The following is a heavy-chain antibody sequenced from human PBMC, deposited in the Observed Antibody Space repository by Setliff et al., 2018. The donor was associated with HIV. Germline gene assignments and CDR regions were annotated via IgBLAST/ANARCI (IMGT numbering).Heavy chain of an antibody. CDR2: VHSSGST. Sequence: SETLSLTCTVSGSSVTNNYWSWIRQAPGKGLEWLGYVHSSGSTNYNPPLKSRVTMSVDASKNQLSLKLSSVTAADTAVYYCARQESYGNGGLYYFDYWGQGTLVTVSS. V-gene: IGHV4-59*08. J-gene: IGHJ4*02. D-gene: IGHD2-8*02. CDR1: GSSVTNNY. CDR3: ARQESYGNGGLYYFDY.